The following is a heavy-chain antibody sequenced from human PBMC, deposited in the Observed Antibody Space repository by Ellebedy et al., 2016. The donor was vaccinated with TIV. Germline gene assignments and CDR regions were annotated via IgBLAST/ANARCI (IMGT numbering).Heavy chain of an antibody. J-gene: IGHJ6*02. Sequence: SETLSLTCTVFGGSISNYYWTWIRQPPGKGLEWIGYIYNSGSTNYNPSLKSRVTISADTSKNQLSLKLSSVTAADTAVYYCGAGYYYYGMDVWGQGTTVTVS. CDR3: GAGYYYYGMDV. CDR2: IYNSGST. V-gene: IGHV4-59*08. CDR1: GGSISNYY.